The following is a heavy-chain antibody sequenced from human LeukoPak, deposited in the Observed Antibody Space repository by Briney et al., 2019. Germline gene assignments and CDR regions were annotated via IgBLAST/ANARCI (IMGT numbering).Heavy chain of an antibody. Sequence: PSENLPLTRTVSGGSISSSSYYWGWIRQPPGKGLEWIGSIYYSGSTYYNPSLKSRVTISVDTSKNQFSLKLSSVTAADTAVYYCASTLTYYDFWSGYFINWFVPWGQGTLVTVSS. V-gene: IGHV4-39*01. CDR3: ASTLTYYDFWSGYFINWFVP. D-gene: IGHD3-3*01. CDR1: GGSISSSSYY. CDR2: IYYSGST. J-gene: IGHJ5*02.